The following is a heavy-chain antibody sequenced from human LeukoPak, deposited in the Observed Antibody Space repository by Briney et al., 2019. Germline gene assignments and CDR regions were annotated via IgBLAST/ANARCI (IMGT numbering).Heavy chain of an antibody. V-gene: IGHV4-59*12. Sequence: SETLSLTCTVSGGSISSYYWSWIRQPPGKGLEWIGYIYYSGSTNYNPSLKSRVTISVDTSKNQFSLKLSSVTAADTAVYYCARITVTTPDDAFDIWGQGTMVTVSS. D-gene: IGHD4-17*01. CDR3: ARITVTTPDDAFDI. CDR1: GGSISSYY. J-gene: IGHJ3*02. CDR2: IYYSGST.